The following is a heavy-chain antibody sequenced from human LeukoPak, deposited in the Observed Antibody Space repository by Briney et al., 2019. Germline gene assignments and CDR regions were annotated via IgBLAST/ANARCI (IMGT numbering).Heavy chain of an antibody. CDR3: ARVQPYDLFVASPGYWYFDL. Sequence: PGGSLRLSCAASGFTFSSYAMNWVRQAPGKGLEWVSGINWNGGSTGYADSVKGRFTISRDNAKNSLYLQMNSLRAEDTALYYCARVQPYDLFVASPGYWYFDLWGRGTLVTVSS. J-gene: IGHJ2*01. D-gene: IGHD5-12*01. V-gene: IGHV3-20*04. CDR2: INWNGGST. CDR1: GFTFSSYA.